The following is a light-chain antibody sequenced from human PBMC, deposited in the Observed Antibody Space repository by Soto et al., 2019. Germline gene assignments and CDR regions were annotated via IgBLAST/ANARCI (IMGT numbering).Light chain of an antibody. CDR1: SSDVGGYNY. CDR3: SSYAGINNLGV. J-gene: IGLJ1*01. CDR2: EVN. V-gene: IGLV2-8*01. Sequence: QSALTQPRSVSGSPGQSVTISCTGTSSDVGGYNYVSWYQQHPGKAPKVMIFEVNKRPSGVPDRFSGSKSGNTASLTVSGLQAEDEADYYCSSYAGINNLGVFGTGTKLTVL.